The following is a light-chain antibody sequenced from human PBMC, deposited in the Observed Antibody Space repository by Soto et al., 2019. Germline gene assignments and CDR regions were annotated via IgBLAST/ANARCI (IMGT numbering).Light chain of an antibody. Sequence: QSALTQPASVSGSPGQSITISCTGTSSDVGAYNFVSWYQQFPGKAPKLMIYEVSNRPSGVSARFSGSKSGNTASLIISGLRPEDEADYYCSSQTASATVLFGGGTKLTVL. CDR1: SSDVGAYNF. CDR2: EVS. V-gene: IGLV2-14*01. J-gene: IGLJ2*01. CDR3: SSQTASATVL.